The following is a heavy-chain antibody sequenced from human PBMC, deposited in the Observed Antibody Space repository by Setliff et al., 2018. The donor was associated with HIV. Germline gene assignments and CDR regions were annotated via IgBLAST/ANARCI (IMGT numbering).Heavy chain of an antibody. D-gene: IGHD3-3*01. J-gene: IGHJ6*03. CDR2: SNHSGST. V-gene: IGHV4-34*01. Sequence: PSETLSLTCAVYGGSFSGYYWSWIRQPPGKGLEWIGESNHSGSTKYNQSLKSRVTIPVDTSKSQFSLKLSSVTAADTAVYYCGRGGQYYNFWSGYYPIGVYDYYYMDIWGKGTTVTVSS. CDR1: GGSFSGYY. CDR3: GRGGQYYNFWSGYYPIGVYDYYYMDI.